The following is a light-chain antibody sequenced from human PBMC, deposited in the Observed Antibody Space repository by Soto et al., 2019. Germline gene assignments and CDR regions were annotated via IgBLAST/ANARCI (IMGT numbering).Light chain of an antibody. Sequence: QTVVTQEPSLSVSPGGTITFTCALSSGSVSPSYYPSWYQQTPGQAPRTLISSTNTRSSGVPDRFSGSILGNKAALTITGAQADDESDYYCTSYTSSSTLDVFGTGTKLTVL. CDR2: STN. V-gene: IGLV8-61*01. CDR1: SGSVSPSYY. J-gene: IGLJ1*01. CDR3: TSYTSSSTLDV.